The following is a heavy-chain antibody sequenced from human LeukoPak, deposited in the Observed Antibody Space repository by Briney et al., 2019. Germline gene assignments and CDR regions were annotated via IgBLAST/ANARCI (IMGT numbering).Heavy chain of an antibody. CDR3: AKDQHSSSWYGGLYFDY. CDR1: GFTFSSYG. CDR2: ISYDGSNK. J-gene: IGHJ4*02. D-gene: IGHD6-13*01. V-gene: IGHV3-30*18. Sequence: GRSLRLSCAASGFTFSSYGMHWVRQAPGKGLEWVAVISYDGSNKYYADSVKGRFTISRDNSKNTLYLQMNSLRAEDTAVYYCAKDQHSSSWYGGLYFDYWGQGTLVTVSS.